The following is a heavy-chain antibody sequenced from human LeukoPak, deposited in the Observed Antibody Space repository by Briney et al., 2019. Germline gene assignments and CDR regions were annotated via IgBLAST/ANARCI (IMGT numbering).Heavy chain of an antibody. CDR3: ARDQSITIFGVWDY. D-gene: IGHD3-3*01. J-gene: IGHJ4*02. CDR2: IIPIFGTA. CDR1: GGTFSSYA. Sequence: GASVKVSCKASGGTFSSYAISWVRQAPGQGLEWMGGIIPIFGTANYAQKFQGRVTITADESTSTAYMELSSLRSEDTAVYYCARDQSITIFGVWDYWGQGTLVTVSS. V-gene: IGHV1-69*01.